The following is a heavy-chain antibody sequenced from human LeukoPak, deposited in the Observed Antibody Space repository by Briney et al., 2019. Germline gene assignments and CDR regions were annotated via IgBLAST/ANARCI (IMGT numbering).Heavy chain of an antibody. CDR3: PNPVVVVGATRPFDY. J-gene: IGHJ4*02. CDR2: ISSSGGST. V-gene: IGHV3-23*01. CDR1: GFTFSSYA. Sequence: GGSLRLSCGASGFTFSSYAMTWVRQAPGKGLEWVSTISSSGGSTYYADSVNGRFTISRDDAKNTLFLQMNSLRAEDTAVYYCPNPVVVVGATRPFDYWGQGTLVTVSS. D-gene: IGHD2-15*01.